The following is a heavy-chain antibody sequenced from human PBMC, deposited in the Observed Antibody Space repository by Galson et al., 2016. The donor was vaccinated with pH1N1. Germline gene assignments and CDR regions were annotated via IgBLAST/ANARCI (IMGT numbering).Heavy chain of an antibody. J-gene: IGHJ4*02. D-gene: IGHD3/OR15-3a*01. CDR3: ARQRPPTEDWGYYFDY. Sequence: SRVTISVDTSKNQFSLKLSSVTAADTAVYYCARQRPPTEDWGYYFDYWGQGTLVTVSS. V-gene: IGHV4-39*01.